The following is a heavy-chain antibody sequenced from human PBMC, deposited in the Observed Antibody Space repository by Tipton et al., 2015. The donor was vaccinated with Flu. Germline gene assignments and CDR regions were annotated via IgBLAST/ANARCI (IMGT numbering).Heavy chain of an antibody. CDR2: INHSGST. Sequence: TLSLTCAVYGGSFSGYYWSWIRQPPGKGLEWIGEINHSGSTNYNPSLKSRVTISVDTSKNQFSLKLSSVTAADTAVYYCTRHPPRSYWGQGTLVTVSS. J-gene: IGHJ4*02. CDR3: TRHPPRSY. CDR1: GGSFSGYY. V-gene: IGHV4-34*01.